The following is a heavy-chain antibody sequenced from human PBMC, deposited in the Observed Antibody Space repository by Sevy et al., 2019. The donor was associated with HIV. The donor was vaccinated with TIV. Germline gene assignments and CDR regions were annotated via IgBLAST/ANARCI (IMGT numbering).Heavy chain of an antibody. D-gene: IGHD6-13*01. CDR3: AKEISSSWYLGWFHP. V-gene: IGHV3-30*18. J-gene: IGHJ5*02. CDR1: GFTFSSYG. Sequence: GGSLRLSCAASGFTFSSYGMHWVRQAPGKGLEWVAVISYDGSNKYYVDSVKGRFTISRDNSKNTLYLQMNSLRAEDTAVYYCAKEISSSWYLGWFHPWGQGTLVTVSS. CDR2: ISYDGSNK.